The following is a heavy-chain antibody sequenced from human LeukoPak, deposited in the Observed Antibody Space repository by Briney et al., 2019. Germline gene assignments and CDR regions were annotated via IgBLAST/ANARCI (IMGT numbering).Heavy chain of an antibody. J-gene: IGHJ5*02. Sequence: KTSQTLSLTCTVSGGSISSGGYYWSWIRQHPGKGLEWIGYFYYSGSTYYNPSLKSRVTISVDTSKNQFSLKLSSVTAADTAVYYCARDSSWEDGSGKGFDPWGQGTLVTVSS. CDR1: GGSISSGGYY. CDR3: ARDSSWEDGSGKGFDP. V-gene: IGHV4-31*03. CDR2: FYYSGST. D-gene: IGHD3-10*01.